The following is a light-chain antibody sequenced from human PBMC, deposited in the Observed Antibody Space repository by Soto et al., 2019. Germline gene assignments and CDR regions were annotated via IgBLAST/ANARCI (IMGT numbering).Light chain of an antibody. Sequence: IALTQSPLSLPVTPGEPASISCRSSQTLLHGNGYNYLDWYLQKPGQSPQLLIYLGSNRASGVPHRFSGSGSGTDFTLKISRVEAEDVGIFYCMQGLRPMYTFGQGTKLEIK. CDR3: MQGLRPMYT. V-gene: IGKV2-28*01. J-gene: IGKJ2*01. CDR2: LGS. CDR1: QTLLHGNGYNY.